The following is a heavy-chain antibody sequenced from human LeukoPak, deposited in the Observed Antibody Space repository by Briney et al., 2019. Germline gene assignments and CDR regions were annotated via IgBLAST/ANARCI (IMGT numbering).Heavy chain of an antibody. D-gene: IGHD5-18*01. CDR2: INPNSGGT. Sequence: ASVKVSCKASGYTFTGYYMHWVRQAPGQGLEWMGWINPNSGGTNYAQKFQGRDTMTRDTSISTAYMELSRLRSDDTAVYYCARDLGDTAMVNGDYWGQGTLVTVPS. V-gene: IGHV1-2*02. J-gene: IGHJ4*02. CDR1: GYTFTGYY. CDR3: ARDLGDTAMVNGDY.